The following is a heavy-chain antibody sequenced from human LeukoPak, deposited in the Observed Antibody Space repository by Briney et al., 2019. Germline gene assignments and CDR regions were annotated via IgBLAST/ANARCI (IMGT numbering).Heavy chain of an antibody. CDR3: AREGGIAARPMDY. D-gene: IGHD6-6*01. V-gene: IGHV1-69*01. CDR2: IIPKFGTA. CDR1: GGTFSSYV. J-gene: IGHJ4*02. Sequence: ASVKVSCKASGGTFSSYVISWVRQAPGQGLEWMGGIIPKFGTANYAQKFQGRVTITADESTSTAYMELSSLRSEDTAVYYCAREGGIAARPMDYWGQGTLVTVSS.